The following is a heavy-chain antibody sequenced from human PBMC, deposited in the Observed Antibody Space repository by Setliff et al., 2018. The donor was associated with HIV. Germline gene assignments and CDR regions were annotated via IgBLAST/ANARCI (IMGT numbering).Heavy chain of an antibody. D-gene: IGHD3-16*01. CDR1: GFTFSTYG. Sequence: LRLSCEASGFTFSTYGMNWVRQAPGKGLEWISFIGGHGSIIHYADSVEGRFTISRDNAKNSVYLQMHSLRVEDTAVYYCAAVPWGHSSLIIDHWGQGTLVTVSS. V-gene: IGHV3-48*03. J-gene: IGHJ4*02. CDR3: AAVPWGHSSLIIDH. CDR2: IGGHGSII.